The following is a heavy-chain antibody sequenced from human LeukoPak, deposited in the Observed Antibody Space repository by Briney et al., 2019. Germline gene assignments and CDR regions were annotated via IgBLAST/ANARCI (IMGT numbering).Heavy chain of an antibody. CDR3: AKAYRGRAFGYDSSGYYLVAFDI. J-gene: IGHJ3*02. V-gene: IGHV3-9*01. CDR1: GFTFDDYA. D-gene: IGHD3-22*01. CDR2: ISWNSGSI. Sequence: GRSLRLSCAASGFTFDDYAMHWVRQAPGKGLEWVSGISWNSGSIGYADSVKGRFTISRDNAKNSLYLQMNSLRAKDTALYYCAKAYRGRAFGYDSSGYYLVAFDIWGQGTMVTVSS.